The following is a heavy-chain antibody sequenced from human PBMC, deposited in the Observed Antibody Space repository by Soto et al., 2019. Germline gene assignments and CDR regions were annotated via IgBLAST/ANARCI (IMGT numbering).Heavy chain of an antibody. V-gene: IGHV6-1*01. CDR2: TYYRSKWYN. Sequence: SETLSLTCAISGDSVSSNSAAWNWIRQSPSRGLEWLGRTYYRSKWYNDYAISVKSRITINPNTSKYQYSLQLSSVTPDDTAVYYCARARAAAGINAFDIWGQGTMVTVSS. D-gene: IGHD6-13*01. CDR3: ARARAAAGINAFDI. J-gene: IGHJ3*02. CDR1: GDSVSSNSAA.